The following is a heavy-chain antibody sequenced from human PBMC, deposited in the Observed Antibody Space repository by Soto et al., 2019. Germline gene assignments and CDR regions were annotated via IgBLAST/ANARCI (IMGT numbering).Heavy chain of an antibody. CDR1: GGSFSGYY. Sequence: SETLSLTCAVYGGSFSGYYWSWIRQPPGKGLEWIGEINHSGSTNYNPSLKSRVTISVDTSKNQFSLKLSSVTAADTAVYYCARVLYDYIWGSYRPSYYFDYWGQGTLVTSPQ. V-gene: IGHV4-34*01. J-gene: IGHJ4*02. D-gene: IGHD3-16*02. CDR3: ARVLYDYIWGSYRPSYYFDY. CDR2: INHSGST.